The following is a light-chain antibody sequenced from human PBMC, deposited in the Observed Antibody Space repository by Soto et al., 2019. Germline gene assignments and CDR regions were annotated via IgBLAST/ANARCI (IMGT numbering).Light chain of an antibody. CDR2: EVS. J-gene: IGLJ2*01. V-gene: IGLV2-14*01. CDR1: SSDVGGYNY. Sequence: QSALTQPASVSGSPGQSITISCTGTSSDVGGYNYVSWYQQHPGKAHKLMIYEVSNRPSRVSNRFSGSKSGNTASLTISGLQAEDEADYYCSSYTSSSALVVFGGGTKLTVL. CDR3: SSYTSSSALVV.